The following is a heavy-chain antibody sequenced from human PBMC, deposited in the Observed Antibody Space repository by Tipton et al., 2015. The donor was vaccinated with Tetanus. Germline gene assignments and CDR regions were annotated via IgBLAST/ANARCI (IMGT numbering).Heavy chain of an antibody. CDR3: ARSSIAGRWFDP. D-gene: IGHD6-6*01. CDR1: GYTFTSYY. V-gene: IGHV1-46*01. J-gene: IGHJ5*02. Sequence: QLVQSGAEVKKPGASVKVSCKASGYTFTSYYMHWVRQAPGQGLEWMGIINPSGGSTSYAQKFQGRVTMTRDTSTSTVYTELSSLRSEDTAVYYCARSSIAGRWFDPWGQGTLVTVSS. CDR2: INPSGGST.